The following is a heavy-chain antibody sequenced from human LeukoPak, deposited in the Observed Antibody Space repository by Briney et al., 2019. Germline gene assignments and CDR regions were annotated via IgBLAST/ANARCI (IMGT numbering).Heavy chain of an antibody. CDR3: ATAVATTEIDY. CDR2: VDPEDGET. V-gene: IGHV1-69-2*01. CDR1: GYTFTDYY. J-gene: IGHJ4*02. D-gene: IGHD4-23*01. Sequence: ASVKISCKVSGYTFTDYYMHWVQQAPGKGFEWMGLVDPEDGETIYAEKFQGRVTITADTSTDTAYMELSSLRSEDTAVYYCATAVATTEIDYWGQGTLVTVSS.